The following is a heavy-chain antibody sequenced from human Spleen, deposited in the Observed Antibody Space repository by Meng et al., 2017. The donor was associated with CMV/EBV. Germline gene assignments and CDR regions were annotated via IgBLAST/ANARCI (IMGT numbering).Heavy chain of an antibody. J-gene: IGHJ5*02. CDR3: ARDFLNWFDP. CDR1: GYTFTNYG. Sequence: KVSCKAYGYTFTNYGLNWVRQAPGQGLEWMGWISVNNGNTKLAQKFQGRVTMTRDTSTNTAYMELRSLRSDDTAVYYCARDFLNWFDPWGQGTLVTVSS. CDR2: ISVNNGNT. D-gene: IGHD3-3*01. V-gene: IGHV1-18*01.